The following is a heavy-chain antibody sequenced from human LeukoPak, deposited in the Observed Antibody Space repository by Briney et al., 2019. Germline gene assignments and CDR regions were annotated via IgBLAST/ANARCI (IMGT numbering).Heavy chain of an antibody. CDR1: GGSLSSSSYY. V-gene: IGHV4-39*01. Sequence: PSETLSLTCTVSGGSLSSSSYYWGWIRQPPGKGLEWIGSIYYSGSTYYNPSLKSRVTISVDTSKNQFSLKLSSVTAADTAVYYCARRDFWSGYFDYWGQGTLVTVSS. D-gene: IGHD3-3*01. CDR2: IYYSGST. J-gene: IGHJ4*02. CDR3: ARRDFWSGYFDY.